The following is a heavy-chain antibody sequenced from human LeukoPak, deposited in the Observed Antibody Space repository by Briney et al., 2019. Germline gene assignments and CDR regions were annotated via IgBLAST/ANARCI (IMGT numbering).Heavy chain of an antibody. D-gene: IGHD6-13*01. Sequence: GGSLRLSCAASGFTVSSNYMSWVRQAPGKGLEWVSVIYSGGSTYYADSVKGRFTISRDNSENTLYLQMNSLRAEDTAVYYRARGGPAAGRFDYWGQGTLVTVSS. J-gene: IGHJ4*02. V-gene: IGHV3-66*01. CDR1: GFTVSSNY. CDR3: ARGGPAAGRFDY. CDR2: IYSGGST.